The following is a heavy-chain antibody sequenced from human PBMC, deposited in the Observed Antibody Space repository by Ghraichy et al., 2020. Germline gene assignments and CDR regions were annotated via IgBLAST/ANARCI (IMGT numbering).Heavy chain of an antibody. CDR2: IYHSGNT. D-gene: IGHD1-26*01. CDR3: ARDLSPGATGAY. J-gene: IGHJ4*02. CDR1: GYSISSGYY. Sequence: SENLSLTCAVSGYSISSGYYWGWIRQPPGKGLEWIGDIYHSGNTFYNPSLKSRVTISLATSKTHFSLKLSSVTAADTAVYYWARDLSPGATGAYWGPGTLVTVSS. V-gene: IGHV4-38-2*02.